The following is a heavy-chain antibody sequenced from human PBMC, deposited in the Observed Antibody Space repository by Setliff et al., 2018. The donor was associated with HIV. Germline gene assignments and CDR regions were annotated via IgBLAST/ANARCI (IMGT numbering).Heavy chain of an antibody. CDR3: AKYWRASGTYVFDI. J-gene: IGHJ3*02. CDR1: GGPMSGYY. V-gene: IGHV4-4*08. CDR2: IYSSGTT. D-gene: IGHD2-15*01. Sequence: SETLSLTCTVSGGPMSGYYWSWLRQSPVKGLEWIGYIYSSGTTNYNPSFKSRVSISLDTSRSQFSLMLSSVTAADTAIYYCAKYWRASGTYVFDIWGLGTMVTVS.